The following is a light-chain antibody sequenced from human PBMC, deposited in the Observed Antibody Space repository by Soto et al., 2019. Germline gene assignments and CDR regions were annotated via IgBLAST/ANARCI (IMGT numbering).Light chain of an antibody. CDR2: GAS. CDR3: QQYNHWPPLT. V-gene: IGKV3-15*01. Sequence: EIVMTQSTATLSVSPGERATLSCRASQSVGRNLAWYQQKPGQAPRLLIYGASTRATGIPARFSGSGSGTEFTLTIRSLQSEDFAIYSCQQYNHWPPLTFGGGTKVEIK. CDR1: QSVGRN. J-gene: IGKJ4*01.